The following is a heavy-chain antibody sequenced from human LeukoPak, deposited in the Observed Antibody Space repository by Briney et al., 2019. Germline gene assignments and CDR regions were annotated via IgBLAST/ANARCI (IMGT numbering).Heavy chain of an antibody. Sequence: GASVKVSCKASGYSFTTFGTSWVRQAPGQGLEWMGWISAYNGDTMYAQKFQDRVTMTTDTSTNTAYMDLRSLTSDDTAVYYCGRDKAEAVYYFDYWGQGTLVTVSS. D-gene: IGHD6-13*01. J-gene: IGHJ4*02. CDR1: GYSFTTFG. CDR3: GRDKAEAVYYFDY. CDR2: ISAYNGDT. V-gene: IGHV1-18*01.